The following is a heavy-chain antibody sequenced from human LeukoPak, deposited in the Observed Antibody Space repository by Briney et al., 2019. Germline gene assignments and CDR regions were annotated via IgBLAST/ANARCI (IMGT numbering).Heavy chain of an antibody. V-gene: IGHV4-38-2*02. CDR2: FYRSGST. CDR3: ARHLGGSGYPTPFDY. CDR1: GYSISSDSY. D-gene: IGHD3-22*01. J-gene: IGHJ4*02. Sequence: PSETLSLTRTVSGYSISSDSYWGWVRQPPRRGLGWIGTFYRSGSTYYNPSLRSRVTISVDTSKNQFSLKMISVTAADTAVYYCARHLGGSGYPTPFDYWGQGTLVTVSS.